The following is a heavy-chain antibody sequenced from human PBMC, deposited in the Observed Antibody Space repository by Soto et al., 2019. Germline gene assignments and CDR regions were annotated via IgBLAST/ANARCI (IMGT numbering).Heavy chain of an antibody. CDR2: TNEDGSIT. J-gene: IGHJ4*02. D-gene: IGHD3-16*01. Sequence: EVQLVESGGGLVQPGGSLRLSCEVSGFIFSSYWMHWVRQVPGKGLVWVSRTNEDGSITNYADSVRGRFTISRDNAKNSLYMEMKSLRVEDRAVYYCTRDIGGRGGYWGQGTLVTVSS. CDR3: TRDIGGRGGY. V-gene: IGHV3-74*01. CDR1: GFIFSSYW.